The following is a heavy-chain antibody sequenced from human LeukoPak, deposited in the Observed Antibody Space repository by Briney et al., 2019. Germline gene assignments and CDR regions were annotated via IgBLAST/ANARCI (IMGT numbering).Heavy chain of an antibody. V-gene: IGHV3-30*03. CDR2: ISYDGSNK. CDR3: ASSLGDSCSSTSCLLDY. D-gene: IGHD2-2*01. CDR1: GFTFSSYG. Sequence: PGGSLRLSCAASGFTFSSYGMHWVRQAPGKGLEWVAVISYDGSNKYYADSVKGRFTISRDNSKNTLYLQMNGLRSDDTAVYYCASSLGDSCSSTSCLLDYWGQGTLVTVSS. J-gene: IGHJ4*02.